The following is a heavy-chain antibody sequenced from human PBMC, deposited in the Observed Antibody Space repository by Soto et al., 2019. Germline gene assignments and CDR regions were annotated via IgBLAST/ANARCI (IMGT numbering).Heavy chain of an antibody. V-gene: IGHV1-18*01. D-gene: IGHD3-16*01. CDR3: AREVEARGGEYDY. Sequence: QVQLVQSGAEVKKPGASVKVSCKASGYTFTTYGISWMRQAPGQGLEWMGWISGYNGNRNYAQNLQGRVTVTTDTSTSTAYMELRNLRSDDKAVYYCAREVEARGGEYDYWGQGTLVIVSS. J-gene: IGHJ4*02. CDR2: ISGYNGNR. CDR1: GYTFTTYG.